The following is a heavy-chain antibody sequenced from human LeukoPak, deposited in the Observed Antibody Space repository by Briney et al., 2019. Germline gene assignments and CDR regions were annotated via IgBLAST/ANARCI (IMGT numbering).Heavy chain of an antibody. CDR3: TRSGISGPGRDGYSWFIGFSFDI. CDR2: IRSKANSYAT. CDR1: GFTFSGSA. D-gene: IGHD5-24*01. Sequence: GGSLRLSCAASGFTFSGSAMHWVRQASGKGLEWVGRIRSKANSYATAYAASVKGRFTISRDDSKNTAYLQMNSLKTEDTAVYYCTRSGISGPGRDGYSWFIGFSFDIWGQGTMVTVSS. V-gene: IGHV3-73*01. J-gene: IGHJ3*02.